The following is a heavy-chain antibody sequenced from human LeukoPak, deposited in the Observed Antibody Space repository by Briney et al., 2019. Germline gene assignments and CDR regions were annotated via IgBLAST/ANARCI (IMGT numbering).Heavy chain of an antibody. CDR2: IYYSGST. CDR1: GGSISSYY. V-gene: IGHV4-59*08. D-gene: IGHD5-24*01. J-gene: IGHJ4*02. Sequence: SETLSLTCTVSGGSISSYYWSWIRQPPGKGLEWIGYIYYSGSTNYNPSLKSRVTISVDTSENQFSLKLSSVTAADTAVYYCARLSRGYNFDYWGQGTLVTVSS. CDR3: ARLSRGYNFDY.